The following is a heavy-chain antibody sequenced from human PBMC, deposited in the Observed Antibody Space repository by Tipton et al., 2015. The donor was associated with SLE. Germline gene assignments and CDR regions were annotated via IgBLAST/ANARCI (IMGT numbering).Heavy chain of an antibody. D-gene: IGHD5-24*01. Sequence: SLRLSCAAPGFTFSNYAMHWVRQAPGKGLEWVAVISYDGSNKYYADSVKGRFTISRDNSKNTLYLQMNSLRAEDTAVYYCASQMTIRDAFDIWGQGTMVTVSS. CDR3: ASQMTIRDAFDI. J-gene: IGHJ3*02. CDR2: ISYDGSNK. CDR1: GFTFSNYA. V-gene: IGHV3-30*04.